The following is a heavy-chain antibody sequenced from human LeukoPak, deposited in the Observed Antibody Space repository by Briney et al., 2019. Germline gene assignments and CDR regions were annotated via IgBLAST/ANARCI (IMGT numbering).Heavy chain of an antibody. CDR2: IYPGDSDT. J-gene: IGHJ3*02. CDR1: GYSFTSYW. Sequence: GASLKTSCKGSGYSFTSYWIGWVRQMPGKGLEWMGIIYPGDSDTRYNPSFQGQLTISADKSISTAYLQWSSLKASDTAMYYCARIPDRFGACDIWGQGTMVTVSS. CDR3: ARIPDRFGACDI. V-gene: IGHV5-51*01. D-gene: IGHD3-3*01.